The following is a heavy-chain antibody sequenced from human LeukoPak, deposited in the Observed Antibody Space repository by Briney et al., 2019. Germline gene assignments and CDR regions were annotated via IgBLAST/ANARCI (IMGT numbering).Heavy chain of an antibody. D-gene: IGHD3-10*01. CDR2: MNPNSGNT. CDR1: GYTFTSYD. CDR3: ARGQYYYGSGSGDYFDY. J-gene: IGHJ4*02. V-gene: IGHV1-8*03. Sequence: GASVKVSCKASGYTFTSYDINWVRQATGQGLEWMGWMNPNSGNTGYAQKFQGRVTITRNTSTSTAYMELSSLRSEDTAVFYCARGQYYYGSGSGDYFDYWGQGTLVTVSS.